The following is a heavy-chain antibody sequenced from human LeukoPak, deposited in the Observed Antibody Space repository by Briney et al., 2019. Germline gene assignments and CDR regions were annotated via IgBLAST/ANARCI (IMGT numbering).Heavy chain of an antibody. Sequence: SETLSLTCAVYGGSFSGYYWSWIRQPPGKGLEWIGEINHSGSTNYNPSLKSRVTISVDTSKSQFSLKLSSVTAADTAVYYCARQKYLRGPDVEYFDYWGQGTLVTVSS. D-gene: IGHD5/OR15-5a*01. V-gene: IGHV4-34*01. CDR3: ARQKYLRGPDVEYFDY. CDR2: INHSGST. CDR1: GGSFSGYY. J-gene: IGHJ4*02.